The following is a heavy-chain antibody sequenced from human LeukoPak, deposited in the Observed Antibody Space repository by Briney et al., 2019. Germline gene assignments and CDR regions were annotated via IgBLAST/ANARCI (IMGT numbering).Heavy chain of an antibody. CDR2: ISAYNGNT. CDR3: AKQSSSWYAKGYYFDY. CDR1: GYTFTSYG. D-gene: IGHD6-13*01. V-gene: IGHV1-18*01. Sequence: ASVKVSYKASGYTFTSYGISWVRQAPGQGLEWMGWISAYNGNTNYAQKLQGRVTMTTDTSTSTAYMELRGLRSDDTAVYYCAKQSSSWYAKGYYFDYWGQGTLVTVSS. J-gene: IGHJ4*02.